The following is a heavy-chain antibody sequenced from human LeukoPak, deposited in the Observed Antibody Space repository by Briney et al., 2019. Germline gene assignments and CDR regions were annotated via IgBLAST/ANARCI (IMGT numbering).Heavy chain of an antibody. CDR3: ARDAASGSYYFDY. CDR1: GFTFSNYW. CDR2: INQDGSEK. D-gene: IGHD1-26*01. J-gene: IGHJ4*02. Sequence: GGSLRLSCAVSGFTFSNYWMTWVRQAPGKGLEWVAYINQDGSEKFYVASVKGRFTISRDSAKNSLYLQTSSLRAEDTALYYCARDAASGSYYFDYWGQGTLVTVSS. V-gene: IGHV3-7*01.